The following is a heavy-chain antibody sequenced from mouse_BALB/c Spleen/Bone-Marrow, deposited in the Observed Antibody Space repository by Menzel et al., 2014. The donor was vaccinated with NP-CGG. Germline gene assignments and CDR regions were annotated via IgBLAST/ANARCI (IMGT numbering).Heavy chain of an antibody. CDR1: GFNIKDTF. J-gene: IGHJ2*01. Sequence: EVKVVESGAELVKPGASVKLSCTGSGFNIKDTFMHWVKQRPEQGLECIGRIDPANGNTKYDPKFQGKATITADTSSNTAYLHLTSLTSEDTAVYYCTRGEDYWGQGTTLAVSS. CDR2: IDPANGNT. V-gene: IGHV14-3*02. CDR3: TRGEDY.